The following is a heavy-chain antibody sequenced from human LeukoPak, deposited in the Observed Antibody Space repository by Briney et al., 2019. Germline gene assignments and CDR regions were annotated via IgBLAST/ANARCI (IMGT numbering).Heavy chain of an antibody. Sequence: GGSLRLSCAAPGVTFSSYWMHSVRQAPGKGLVWVSRIHPDGSSTTYADSVKGRFTISRDNAKNTLYLQMNSLRAEDTAVYYCARERAAGFDYWGQGTLVTVSS. CDR1: GVTFSSYW. V-gene: IGHV3-74*01. CDR2: IHPDGSST. J-gene: IGHJ4*02. D-gene: IGHD6-13*01. CDR3: ARERAAGFDY.